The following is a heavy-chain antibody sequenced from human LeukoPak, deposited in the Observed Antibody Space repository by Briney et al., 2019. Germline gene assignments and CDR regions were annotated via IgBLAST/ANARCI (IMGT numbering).Heavy chain of an antibody. CDR2: IYSGGST. V-gene: IGHV3-66*01. CDR3: ATYSSSWYDFDY. CDR1: GFTVSSNY. D-gene: IGHD6-13*01. J-gene: IGHJ4*02. Sequence: GGSLTLSCAATGFTVSSNYMSWLRQAPGKGLEWVSVIYSGGSTYYADCVKGRFTISRDNSKNTLYLQMNSLRAEDTAVYYCATYSSSWYDFDYWGQGTLVTVAS.